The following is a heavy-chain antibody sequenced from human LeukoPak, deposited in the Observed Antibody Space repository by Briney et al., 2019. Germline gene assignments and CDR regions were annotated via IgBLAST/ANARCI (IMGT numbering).Heavy chain of an antibody. J-gene: IGHJ4*02. V-gene: IGHV1-8*01. CDR2: MNPNSGNT. Sequence: ASVKVSCKASGYTFTSYDINWVRQATGQGLEWMGWMNPNSGNTGYAQKFQGRVTMTRNTSISTAYMELSSLRSEDTAVYYCARGSVVEMATIEEAFDYWGQGTLVAVSS. CDR3: ARGSVVEMATIEEAFDY. D-gene: IGHD5-24*01. CDR1: GYTFTSYD.